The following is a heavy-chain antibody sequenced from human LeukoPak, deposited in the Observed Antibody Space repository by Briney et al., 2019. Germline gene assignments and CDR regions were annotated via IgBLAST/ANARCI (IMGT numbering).Heavy chain of an antibody. V-gene: IGHV3-21*01. CDR3: ARITFPNFDY. CDR2: ISSSSSNT. D-gene: IGHD2/OR15-2a*01. Sequence: PGGSLRLSCAASGFTFSSYSMNWVRQAPGKGLEWVSSISSSSSNTYYADSVKGRFTISRDNVKNSLYLQMNSLRAEDTAVYYCARITFPNFDYWGQGTLVTVSS. CDR1: GFTFSSYS. J-gene: IGHJ4*02.